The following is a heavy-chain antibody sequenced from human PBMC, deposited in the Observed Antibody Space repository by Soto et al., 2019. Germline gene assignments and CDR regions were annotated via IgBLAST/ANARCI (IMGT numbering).Heavy chain of an antibody. V-gene: IGHV3-74*01. CDR2: INSDGSST. CDR1: GFTFSSYW. CDR3: ARASPYYYDSSGYYYPNY. Sequence: PGGSLRLSCAASGFTFSSYWMHWVRQAPGKGLVWVSRINSDGSSTSYADSVKGRFTISRDNAKNTLYLQMNSLRAEDTAVYYCARASPYYYDSSGYYYPNYWGQGTLVTVSS. J-gene: IGHJ4*02. D-gene: IGHD3-22*01.